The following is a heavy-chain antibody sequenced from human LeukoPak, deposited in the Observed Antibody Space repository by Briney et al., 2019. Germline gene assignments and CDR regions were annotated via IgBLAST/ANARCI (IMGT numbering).Heavy chain of an antibody. CDR3: AYGTGSNKYYFDY. CDR2: IYYSGST. J-gene: IGHJ4*02. V-gene: IGHV4-59*01. CDR1: GGSISSYC. Sequence: SETLSLTCTVSGGSISSYCWSWIRQPPGKGLEWIGYIYYSGSTNYNPSLKSRVTISVDTSKNQFSLKLSSVTAADTAVYYCAYGTGSNKYYFDYWGQGTLVAVSS. D-gene: IGHD1-7*01.